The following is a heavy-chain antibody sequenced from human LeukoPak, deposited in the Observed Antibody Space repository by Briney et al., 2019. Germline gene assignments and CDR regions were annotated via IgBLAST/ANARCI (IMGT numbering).Heavy chain of an antibody. CDR2: FDPEDGET. V-gene: IGHV1-24*01. D-gene: IGHD3-22*01. CDR3: ATAPHQYYYDSSGSHLDY. CDR1: GYTLTELS. J-gene: IGHJ4*02. Sequence: ASVKVSCKVSGYTLTELSMHWVRQAPGKGLEWMGGFDPEDGETIYAQKFQGRVTMTEDTSTDTAYMELSSLRSEDTAVYYCATAPHQYYYDSSGSHLDYWGQGTLVTVSS.